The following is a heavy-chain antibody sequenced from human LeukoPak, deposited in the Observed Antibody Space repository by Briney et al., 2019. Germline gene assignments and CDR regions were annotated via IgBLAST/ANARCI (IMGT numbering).Heavy chain of an antibody. D-gene: IGHD5-18*01. CDR2: INSDGSST. V-gene: IGHV3-74*01. Sequence: PGGSLRLSCAASGFTFDDYTMHWVRQAPGKGLVWVSRINSDGSSTSYADSVKGRFTISRDNAKNTLYLQMNSLRAEDTAVYYCARDSSDPRGYSYGSKDYWGQGTLVTVSS. J-gene: IGHJ4*02. CDR3: ARDSSDPRGYSYGSKDY. CDR1: GFTFDDYT.